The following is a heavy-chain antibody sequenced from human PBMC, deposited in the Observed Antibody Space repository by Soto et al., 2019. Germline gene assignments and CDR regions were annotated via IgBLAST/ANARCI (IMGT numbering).Heavy chain of an antibody. J-gene: IGHJ4*02. CDR2: ISGSGGTT. V-gene: IGHV3-23*01. CDR1: GFTFSSFA. CDR3: AKWRYCSGGTCYSDY. D-gene: IGHD2-15*01. Sequence: EVQLLESGGGLVQPGGSLRLSCAASGFTFSSFAMSWVRQAPGKGLEWVSAISGSGGTTYYADSVKGRFTISRDNSKNTLYLQMNSLRAEDTAVYYCAKWRYCSGGTCYSDYWGQGTLVTVSS.